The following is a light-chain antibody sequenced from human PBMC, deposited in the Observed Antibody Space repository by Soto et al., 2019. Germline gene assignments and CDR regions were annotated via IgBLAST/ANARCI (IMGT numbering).Light chain of an antibody. Sequence: DMEMTQAPSSLSASVGDRVTITCRARQSIGNFLHWYQQQPGKAPRRLIYATSSLQSGVPSRFSGSGSGTDFTLTISSLQPEDFATYYCQQSYSTPYTFGQGTKLEI. J-gene: IGKJ2*01. CDR2: ATS. CDR3: QQSYSTPYT. V-gene: IGKV1-39*01. CDR1: QSIGNF.